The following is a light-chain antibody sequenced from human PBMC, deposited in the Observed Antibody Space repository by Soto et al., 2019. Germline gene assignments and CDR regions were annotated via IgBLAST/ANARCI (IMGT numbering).Light chain of an antibody. Sequence: EIVMTQSPATLSVSPGERATLSCRASQSVSSNLAWYQQKPGQAPRLLIYGASTRATGVPVRFSGSGSGTEFTVTISSLQSEDFAVYYCQQYSGWPYTFGQGTKLEIK. J-gene: IGKJ2*01. V-gene: IGKV3-15*01. CDR1: QSVSSN. CDR3: QQYSGWPYT. CDR2: GAS.